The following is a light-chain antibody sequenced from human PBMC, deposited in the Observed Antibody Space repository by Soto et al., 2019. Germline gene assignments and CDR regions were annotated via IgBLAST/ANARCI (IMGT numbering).Light chain of an antibody. Sequence: EIQMTQCPSSLSASVGDRVTITCRANQSVSDSLNWYQQKPGKVPKLLIYAASSLRSGVPSRISGSGSGTDFTLTISSLQPEDFATYYCHQSYSTPQTFGQGTKVDIK. CDR1: QSVSDS. V-gene: IGKV1-39*01. J-gene: IGKJ1*01. CDR3: HQSYSTPQT. CDR2: AAS.